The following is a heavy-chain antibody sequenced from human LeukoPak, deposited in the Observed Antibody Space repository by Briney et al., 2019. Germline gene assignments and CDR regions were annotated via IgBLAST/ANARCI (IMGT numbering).Heavy chain of an antibody. D-gene: IGHD6-19*01. Sequence: ASVKVSFKASGYTFTSYDINWVRQAPGQGVEWMGWMNPNSGNTGYAQKFQGRVTMTRNTSRSTAYMELSSLRSEDTAVYYCARVGSSGWWEYYYYYYYMDVWGKGTTVTVSS. CDR2: MNPNSGNT. CDR1: GYTFTSYD. V-gene: IGHV1-8*01. CDR3: ARVGSSGWWEYYYYYYYMDV. J-gene: IGHJ6*03.